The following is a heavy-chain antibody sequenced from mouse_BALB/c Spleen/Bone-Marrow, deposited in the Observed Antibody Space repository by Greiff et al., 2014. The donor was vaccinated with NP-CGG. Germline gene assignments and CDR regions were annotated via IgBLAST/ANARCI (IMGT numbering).Heavy chain of an antibody. Sequence: QVQLQQSGAELVKPGASVKLSCKASGYTFTSYWMHWVKQRPGQGLEWIGEINPSNGRTNYNEKFKSKATLTVDKSSSTAYMQLSSLTSEDSAVYYCARERYDYDWKDYWGQGTTHTVSS. D-gene: IGHD2-4*01. J-gene: IGHJ2*01. CDR1: GYTFTSYW. V-gene: IGHV1S81*02. CDR2: INPSNGRT. CDR3: ARERYDYDWKDY.